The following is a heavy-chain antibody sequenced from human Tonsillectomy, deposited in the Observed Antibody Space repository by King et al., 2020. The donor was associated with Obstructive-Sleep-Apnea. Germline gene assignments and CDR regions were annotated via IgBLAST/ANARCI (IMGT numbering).Heavy chain of an antibody. CDR3: ARLGPGYSYGFNWFDP. CDR1: VGSISTYY. V-gene: IGHV4-59*08. Sequence: VQLQESGPGLVKPSETLSLTCTVSVGSISTYYWSWIRQPPGKGLEWVGYMDYIGSTNYHPSLKSRVTISGDTSKNQFSLKLSSVTAADTAVYFCARLGPGYSYGFNWFDPWGQGTLVTVSS. J-gene: IGHJ5*02. CDR2: MDYIGST. D-gene: IGHD5-18*01.